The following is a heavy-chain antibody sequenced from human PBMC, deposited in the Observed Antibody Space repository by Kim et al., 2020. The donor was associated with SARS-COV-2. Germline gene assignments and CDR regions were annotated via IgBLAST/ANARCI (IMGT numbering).Heavy chain of an antibody. CDR1: GFTFSSYA. CDR3: ARDRGGNSGSFDY. V-gene: IGHV3-30*04. J-gene: IGHJ4*02. D-gene: IGHD2-15*01. Sequence: GGSLRLSCAASGFTFSSYAMHWVRQAPGKGLEWVAVISYDGSNKYYADSVKGRFTISRDNSKNTLYLQMNSLRAEDTAVYYRARDRGGNSGSFDYWGQGTLVTVSS. CDR2: ISYDGSNK.